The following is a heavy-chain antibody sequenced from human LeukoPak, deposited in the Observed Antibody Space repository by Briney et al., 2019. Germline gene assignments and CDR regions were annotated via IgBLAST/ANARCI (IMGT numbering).Heavy chain of an antibody. CDR2: ISAYNGNT. V-gene: IGHV1-18*01. J-gene: IGHJ4*02. CDR1: GYTFTSYS. D-gene: IGHD3-10*01. CDR3: ARNSLIATPYYFDY. Sequence: SVKVSCKASGYTFTSYSINWVRQAPGQGLEWMGWISAYNGNTNYAQKLQDRVTMTTDTSTSTAYMEVRSLRSDDTAVYYCARNSLIATPYYFDYWGQGTLVTVSS.